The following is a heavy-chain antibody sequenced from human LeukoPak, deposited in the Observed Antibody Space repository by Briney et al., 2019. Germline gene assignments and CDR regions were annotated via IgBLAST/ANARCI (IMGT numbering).Heavy chain of an antibody. Sequence: QPGGSLRLSCAASGFTFSSYGMHWVRQAPGKGLEWVAFIRYDGSNKYYADSVKGRFTISRDNSKNTLYLQMNGLRAEDTAVYYCAKDLGELIPFDIWGQGTMVTVSS. CDR1: GFTFSSYG. J-gene: IGHJ3*02. D-gene: IGHD3-10*01. V-gene: IGHV3-30*02. CDR3: AKDLGELIPFDI. CDR2: IRYDGSNK.